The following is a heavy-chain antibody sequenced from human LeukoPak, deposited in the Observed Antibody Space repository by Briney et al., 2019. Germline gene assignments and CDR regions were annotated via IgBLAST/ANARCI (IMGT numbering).Heavy chain of an antibody. CDR1: GYSISSGYY. D-gene: IGHD2-2*01. J-gene: IGHJ4*02. Sequence: SETLSLTCTVSGYSISSGYYWGWIRQPPGKGLEWIGSIYHSGSTYYNPSLKSRVTISVDTSKNQFSLKMSSVTAADTAVYYCARGPHLSSTCRLVDYWGQGTLVTVSS. V-gene: IGHV4-38-2*02. CDR2: IYHSGST. CDR3: ARGPHLSSTCRLVDY.